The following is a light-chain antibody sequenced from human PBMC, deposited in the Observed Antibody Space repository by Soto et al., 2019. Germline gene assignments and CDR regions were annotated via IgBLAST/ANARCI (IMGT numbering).Light chain of an antibody. J-gene: IGKJ4*01. V-gene: IGKV1-33*01. Sequence: DIQMTQSPSSLSASVGDRVTITCQASQDISNYLNWYQQKPGKAPKLLIYDASNLETGVPSRFSGSGSGTDFPFAISSLQPEDIATYYCQQYDNLPLTFGGGTTVEIK. CDR1: QDISNY. CDR2: DAS. CDR3: QQYDNLPLT.